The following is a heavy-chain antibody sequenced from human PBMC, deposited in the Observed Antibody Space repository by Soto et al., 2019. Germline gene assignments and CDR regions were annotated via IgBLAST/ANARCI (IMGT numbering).Heavy chain of an antibody. V-gene: IGHV3-30*18. CDR3: AKAYVSSSRWFDP. CDR2: ISYDGSNK. Sequence: RRLSCAASGFTFSSYGMHWVRQAPGKGLEWVAVISYDGSNKYYADSVKGRFTISRDNSKNTLYLQMNSLRAEDTAVYYCAKAYVSSSRWFDPWGQGTLVTVSS. J-gene: IGHJ5*02. CDR1: GFTFSSYG. D-gene: IGHD6-13*01.